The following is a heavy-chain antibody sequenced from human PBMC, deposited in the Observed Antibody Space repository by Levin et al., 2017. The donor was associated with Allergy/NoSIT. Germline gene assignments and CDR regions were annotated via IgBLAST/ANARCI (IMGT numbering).Heavy chain of an antibody. CDR3: VRLLGDPLTS. D-gene: IGHD2-21*02. CDR1: GYTFTDYY. J-gene: IGHJ5*02. CDR2: VNPRSGDT. V-gene: IGHV1-2*02. Sequence: ASVKVSCKASGYTFTDYYVHWVRQAPGQGLEWMGWVNPRSGDTNYAPRFQGRVTLTRDTSVSTAYMELSVLRSDDTALYYCVRLLGDPLTSWGQGTLVTVSS.